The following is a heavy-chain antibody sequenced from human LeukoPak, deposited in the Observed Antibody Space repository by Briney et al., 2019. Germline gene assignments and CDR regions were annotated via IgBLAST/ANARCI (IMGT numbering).Heavy chain of an antibody. J-gene: IGHJ4*02. V-gene: IGHV3-7*01. D-gene: IGHD2/OR15-2a*01. CDR3: ARDLDFYATDY. CDR1: GFSLSRYW. Sequence: GGSLRLSCAASGFSLSRYWMSWVRQAPGKGLEWVANIGKDGTGNHYVDSVKGRFTISKDSARNSLYLQMNSLRADDTAVYYCARDLDFYATDYWGQGTLVTVSS. CDR2: IGKDGTGN.